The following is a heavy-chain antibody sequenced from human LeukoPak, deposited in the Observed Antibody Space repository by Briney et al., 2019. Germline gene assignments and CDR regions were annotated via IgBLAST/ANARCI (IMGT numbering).Heavy chain of an antibody. CDR3: VRDSFDSTGQYYFDY. V-gene: IGHV3-48*04. CDR2: IRGSGGTI. CDR1: GFTFSAYN. Sequence: GGSLTLTCAASGFTFSAYNMNWVRQAPGEGLEWLSFIRGSGGTIYYAASVKGRFTISRDNAKNSLYLQMNSLRTEDTAVYYCVRDSFDSTGQYYFDYWGLGTLITVSS. J-gene: IGHJ4*02. D-gene: IGHD3-22*01.